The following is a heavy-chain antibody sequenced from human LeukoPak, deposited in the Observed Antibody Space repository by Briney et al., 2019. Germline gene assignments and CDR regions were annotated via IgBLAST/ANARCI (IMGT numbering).Heavy chain of an antibody. V-gene: IGHV1-18*01. Sequence: ASVKVSCKASGYTFTSYGISWVRQAPGQGLEWMGWISAYNGNTNYAQKLQGRVTMTTDTSTSTAYMELRSLRSDDTAVYYCARRDRSSSYYYYGMDVWGQGTTVTVSS. J-gene: IGHJ6*02. CDR1: GYTFTSYG. D-gene: IGHD6-6*01. CDR3: ARRDRSSSYYYYGMDV. CDR2: ISAYNGNT.